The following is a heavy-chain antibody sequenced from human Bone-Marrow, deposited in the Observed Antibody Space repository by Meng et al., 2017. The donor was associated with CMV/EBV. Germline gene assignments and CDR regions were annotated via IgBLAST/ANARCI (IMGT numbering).Heavy chain of an antibody. CDR3: ARDHRAQQLRRYGMAV. J-gene: IGHJ6*02. CDR2: IDADGITK. CDR1: GFTFTRSW. D-gene: IGHD6-13*01. V-gene: IGHV3-7*01. Sequence: GESLKISCAVSGFTFTRSWLSWVRQAPGKGLEWVANIDADGITKNYADSVKGRFSISRDNTHNSLYLQMNSLRAEDTAVYYCARDHRAQQLRRYGMAVWGQGPMVNGAS.